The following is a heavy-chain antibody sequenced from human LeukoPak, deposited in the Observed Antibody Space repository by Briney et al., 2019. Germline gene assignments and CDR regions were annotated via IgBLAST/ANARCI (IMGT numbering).Heavy chain of an antibody. CDR1: GGSFSVYY. Sequence: SETLSLTCAVYGGSFSVYYWSWIRQPPGKGLEWIGEIDHSGATNYNPSLKSRVTISLDTSKNQFSLTLSSITAADTAVYYCAKAPYLSSGSWGQGTMVTVSS. CDR2: IDHSGAT. CDR3: AKAPYLSSGS. J-gene: IGHJ3*01. V-gene: IGHV4-34*01. D-gene: IGHD3-22*01.